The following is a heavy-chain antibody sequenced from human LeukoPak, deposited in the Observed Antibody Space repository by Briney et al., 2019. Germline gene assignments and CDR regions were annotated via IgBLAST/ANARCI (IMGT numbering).Heavy chain of an antibody. CDR2: IIRQGGNT. CDR3: ARVRMGATVSNYYYYYMDV. Sequence: GGSLRLSCAASGFSFSSYNMQWVRQDAGKGREYVSAIIRQGGNTHYTNSVKRRFTISRDNSQNPLYLQMGSLRPDDMAVYHCARVRMGATVSNYYYYYMDVWGKGTTVTVSS. V-gene: IGHV3-64*01. CDR1: GFSFSSYN. D-gene: IGHD1-26*01. J-gene: IGHJ6*03.